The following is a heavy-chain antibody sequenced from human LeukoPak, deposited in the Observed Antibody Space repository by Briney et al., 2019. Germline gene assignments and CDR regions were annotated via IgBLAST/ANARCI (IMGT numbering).Heavy chain of an antibody. CDR2: IDPSGGST. J-gene: IGHJ4*02. CDR3: AREASAPDY. V-gene: IGHV1-46*01. CDR1: GYTFTSYY. Sequence: GASVKVSCKASGYTFTSYYMHWVRQAPGQGLEWMGIIDPSGGSTSCAQKFQGRVTMTRDTSTSTVYMELSSLRSEDTAVCYCAREASAPDYWGQGTLVTVSS. D-gene: IGHD6-6*01.